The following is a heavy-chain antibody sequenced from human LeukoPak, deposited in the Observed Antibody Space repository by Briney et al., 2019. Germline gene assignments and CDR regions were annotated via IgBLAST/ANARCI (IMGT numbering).Heavy chain of an antibody. CDR3: ARDHEMGGMDV. CDR2: ISAYNGNT. V-gene: IGHV1-18*04. D-gene: IGHD5-24*01. CDR1: GYTFTTYG. J-gene: IGHJ6*02. Sequence: ASVKVSCKPSGYTFTTYGISWVRQAPGQGLEWMEWISAYNGNTDYAQKFQGRVTITADKSTSTAYMELSSLRSEDTAVYYCARDHEMGGMDVWGQGTTVTVSS.